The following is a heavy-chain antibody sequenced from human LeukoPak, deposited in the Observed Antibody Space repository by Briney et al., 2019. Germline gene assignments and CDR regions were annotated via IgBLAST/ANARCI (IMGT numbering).Heavy chain of an antibody. D-gene: IGHD6-19*01. CDR1: GFTFDVYA. J-gene: IGHJ5*02. CDR2: ISWNSGSI. CDR3: AKDAIDSSGYRAFDP. Sequence: GGSLRLSCAASGFTFDVYAMHWVRQAPGKGLEWVSGISWNSGSIGYADSVKGRFTISRDNAKNSLYLQMNSLRAEDTALYYCAKDAIDSSGYRAFDPWGQGTLVTVSS. V-gene: IGHV3-9*01.